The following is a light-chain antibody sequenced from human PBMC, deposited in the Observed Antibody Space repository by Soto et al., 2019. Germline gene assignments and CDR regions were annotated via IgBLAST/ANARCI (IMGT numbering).Light chain of an antibody. J-gene: IGKJ4*01. V-gene: IGKV1-12*01. CDR1: QDIGDW. CDR2: AAS. CDR3: QQGYSFTVT. Sequence: DIQMTQSPSSVSASVGDRVSITCRASQDIGDWLAWYQQKPGKDPKLLVYAASSLQSGVPSRFSGSGSGTDFNLTIGRLQTEDFATYYCQQGYSFTVTFGGGTKLDIK.